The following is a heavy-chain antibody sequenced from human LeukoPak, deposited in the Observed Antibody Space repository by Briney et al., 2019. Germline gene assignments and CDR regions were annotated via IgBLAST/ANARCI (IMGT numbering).Heavy chain of an antibody. Sequence: GGSLTLTCAVSGFTFSRYNRHWVRQAPGKGLEWVAIIRYDGSNEYYADSVKGRFTISRDNTKNTLSLQMNNMKAENTAVYYWARDACGATEIGGGLDIWGQGTMVIVSS. CDR2: IRYDGSNE. D-gene: IGHD2-15*01. V-gene: IGHV3-30*02. CDR3: ARDACGATEIGGGLDI. CDR1: GFTFSRYN. J-gene: IGHJ3*02.